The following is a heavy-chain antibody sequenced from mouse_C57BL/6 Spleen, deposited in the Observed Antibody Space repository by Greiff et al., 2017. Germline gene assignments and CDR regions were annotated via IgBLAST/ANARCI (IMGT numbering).Heavy chain of an antibody. CDR3: TSGDYYSNYDYAMDY. CDR2: IDPETGGT. Sequence: VQLQQSGAELVRPGASVTLSCKASGYTFNDYEMHWVKQTPVHGLEWIGAIDPETGGTAYNQTVKGKAILTADKSSSTAYMELRSLKSEDSAVYYCTSGDYYSNYDYAMDYWGQGTSVTVSS. V-gene: IGHV1-15*01. CDR1: GYTFNDYE. D-gene: IGHD2-5*01. J-gene: IGHJ4*01.